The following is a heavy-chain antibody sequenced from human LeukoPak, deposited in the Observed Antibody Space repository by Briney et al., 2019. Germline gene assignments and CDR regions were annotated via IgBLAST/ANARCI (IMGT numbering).Heavy chain of an antibody. CDR3: ARALRYYSDSSGYAFDY. CDR1: GGTFRSFA. CDR2: IIPIFRTA. Sequence: SVKVSCKASGGTFRSFAISWVRQAPGQGLEWMGGIIPIFRTANYAQKFQGRVTITADESTSTAYMELSSLRSEDTAVYYCARALRYYSDSSGYAFDYWGPGTLVTVSS. V-gene: IGHV1-69*13. D-gene: IGHD3-22*01. J-gene: IGHJ4*02.